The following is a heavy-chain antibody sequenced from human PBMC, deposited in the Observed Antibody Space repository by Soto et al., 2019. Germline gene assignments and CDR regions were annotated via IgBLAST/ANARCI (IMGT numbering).Heavy chain of an antibody. CDR3: ARDAWGPTRDWFDP. CDR1: GFTFSSYG. CDR2: IWYDGSNK. J-gene: IGHJ5*02. V-gene: IGHV3-33*01. D-gene: IGHD7-27*01. Sequence: QVQLVESGGGVVQPGRSLRLSCAASGFTFSSYGMHWVRQAPGKGLEWVAVIWYDGSNKYYADSVKGRFTISRDNSKNTLYLQMNSLRAEDTAVYYCARDAWGPTRDWFDPWGQGTLVTVSS.